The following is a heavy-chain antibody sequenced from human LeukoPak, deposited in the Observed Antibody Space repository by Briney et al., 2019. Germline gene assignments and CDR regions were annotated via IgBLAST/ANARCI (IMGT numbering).Heavy chain of an antibody. CDR3: AKDRELPRIAFDI. J-gene: IGHJ3*02. Sequence: GGSLRLSCAASGFTFSSYGMHWVRQAPGKGLEWVAFIRYDGSNKYYADSVKGRFTISRDNSKNTLYLQMNSLRAEDTAVYYCAKDRELPRIAFDIWGQGTMVTVSS. V-gene: IGHV3-30*02. D-gene: IGHD1-26*01. CDR1: GFTFSSYG. CDR2: IRYDGSNK.